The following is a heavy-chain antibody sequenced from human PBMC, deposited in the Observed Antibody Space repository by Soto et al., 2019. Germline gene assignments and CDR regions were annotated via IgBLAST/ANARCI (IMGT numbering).Heavy chain of an antibody. CDR1: GFTFGDYA. CDR2: IRSKAYGGTT. Sequence: PGGSLRLSCTASGFTFGDYAMSWFRQAPGKGLDWVGFIRSKAYGGTTEYAASVKGRFTISRDDSKSIAYLQMNSLKTEDTAVYYCTRGYCSSTSCYLGAFDIWGQGTMVTVSS. J-gene: IGHJ3*02. D-gene: IGHD2-2*01. V-gene: IGHV3-49*03. CDR3: TRGYCSSTSCYLGAFDI.